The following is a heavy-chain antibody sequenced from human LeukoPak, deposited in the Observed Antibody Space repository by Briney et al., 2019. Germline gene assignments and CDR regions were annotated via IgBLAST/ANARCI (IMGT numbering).Heavy chain of an antibody. CDR1: GFTFSSYS. D-gene: IGHD2-21*02. CDR3: ARKYCDGDCYSHY. J-gene: IGHJ4*02. CDR2: ISSSSSTI. Sequence: GGSLRLSCAASGFTFSSYSMNWVRQAPGKGLEWVSYISSSSSTIYYADSVKGRFTISRDNAKNSLYLQMNSLRAEDTAVYYCARKYCDGDCYSHYWGQGTLVTVS. V-gene: IGHV3-48*04.